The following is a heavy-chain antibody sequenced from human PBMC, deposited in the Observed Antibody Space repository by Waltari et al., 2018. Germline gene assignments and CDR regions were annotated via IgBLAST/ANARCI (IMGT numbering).Heavy chain of an antibody. CDR3: TRTRYCSTTSCQVDWFDP. J-gene: IGHJ5*02. D-gene: IGHD2-2*01. Sequence: EVQLVESGGGLVQPGGSLRLSCAASGFTFSSYWMHWVRQAPGKGLVWVALINGVGGSTSYADSVKGRFTISRDNANNTLYLQMNSLRAEDTAVYYCTRTRYCSTTSCQVDWFDPWGQGTLVTVSS. CDR1: GFTFSSYW. CDR2: INGVGGST. V-gene: IGHV3-74*01.